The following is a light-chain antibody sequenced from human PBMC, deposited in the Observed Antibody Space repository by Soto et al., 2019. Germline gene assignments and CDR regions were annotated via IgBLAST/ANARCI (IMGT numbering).Light chain of an antibody. CDR3: SSYTSSTTLV. V-gene: IGLV2-18*02. J-gene: IGLJ2*01. Sequence: QSPLTQRPFVSGSPGQSVTISCTGTSSDVGSYNRVSWYQQPPGTAPKLMIYEVNNRPSGVPDRFSGSKSGNTASLTISGLQAEDEADYYCSSYTSSTTLVFGGGTKLTVL. CDR1: SSDVGSYNR. CDR2: EVN.